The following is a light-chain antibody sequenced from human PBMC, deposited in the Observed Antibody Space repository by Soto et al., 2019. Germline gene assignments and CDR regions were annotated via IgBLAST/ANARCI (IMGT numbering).Light chain of an antibody. J-gene: IGLJ1*01. Sequence: QSALTKPASVSGSPGQSITISCTGTSSDVGGYNYVSWYQHHPGKAPKLIIYEVSNRPSGVSNRFSGSKSGNTASLTISGLQAEDEADYYCNSYTSKSTGVFGTGTQLTVL. CDR1: SSDVGGYNY. CDR2: EVS. V-gene: IGLV2-14*01. CDR3: NSYTSKSTGV.